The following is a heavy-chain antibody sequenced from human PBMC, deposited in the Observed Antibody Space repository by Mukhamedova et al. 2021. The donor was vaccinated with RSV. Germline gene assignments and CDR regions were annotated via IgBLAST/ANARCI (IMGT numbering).Heavy chain of an antibody. V-gene: IGHV3-30-3*01. CDR3: ARYNYNWNFWTTNDAFDI. CDR2: ISYDGSNK. Sequence: SYAMHWVRQAPGKGLEWVAVISYDGSNKYYADSVKGRFTISRDNSKNTLYLQMNSLRAEDTAVYYCARYNYNWNFWTTNDAFDI. J-gene: IGHJ3*02. D-gene: IGHD1-1*01. CDR1: SYA.